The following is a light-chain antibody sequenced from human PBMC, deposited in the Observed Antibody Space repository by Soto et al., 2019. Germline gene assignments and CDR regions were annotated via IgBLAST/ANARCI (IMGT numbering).Light chain of an antibody. CDR2: DAS. CDR3: LQLNTYPWT. CDR1: QSVSSY. V-gene: IGKV3-11*01. J-gene: IGKJ1*01. Sequence: EIVLTQSPATLSLSPVERANLYCMASQSVSSYLALYQQKPGQAPRLLIYDASNRATGIPARFSGSGSGTEFTLTISSLQPEDVATYYCLQLNTYPWTFGQGTKVDI.